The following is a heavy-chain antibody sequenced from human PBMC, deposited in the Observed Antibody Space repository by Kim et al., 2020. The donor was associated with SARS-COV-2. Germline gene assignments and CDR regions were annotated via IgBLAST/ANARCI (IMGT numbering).Heavy chain of an antibody. V-gene: IGHV1-18*01. J-gene: IGHJ4*02. CDR2: ISGYNGNT. CDR3: ARSGGSGWYGDY. CDR1: GYIFASYG. D-gene: IGHD6-19*01. Sequence: ASLKVSCKASGYIFASYGISWVRQAPGQGLEWMGLISGYNGNTRYAQKLQGRVTMTTDTSTNTAYMELRSLRSDYTAVYYCARSGGSGWYGDYWGQGTLVTVSS.